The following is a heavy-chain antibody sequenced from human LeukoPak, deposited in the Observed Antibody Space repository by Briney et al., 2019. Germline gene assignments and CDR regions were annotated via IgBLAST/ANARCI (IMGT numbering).Heavy chain of an antibody. Sequence: GGSLRLSCAASGFIFGDYSMYWVRQAPGKGLEWVSVINWDGGRTYYADSVKGRFTISRDNSRNSLFLQMNSLRTEDTALYYCVRDWGSGYDSGLDYWGQGTLVTVSP. CDR2: INWDGGRT. CDR1: GFIFGDYS. J-gene: IGHJ4*02. V-gene: IGHV3-43*01. D-gene: IGHD5-12*01. CDR3: VRDWGSGYDSGLDY.